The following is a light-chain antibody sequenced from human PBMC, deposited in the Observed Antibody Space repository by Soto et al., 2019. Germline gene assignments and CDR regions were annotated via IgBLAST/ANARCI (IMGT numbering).Light chain of an antibody. CDR3: QQSYSSPLT. V-gene: IGKV3D-15*01. CDR1: QSISSN. J-gene: IGKJ1*01. CDR2: DAS. Sequence: EIVMTQSPATLSLSPGERATLSCRASQSISSNLAWYQQKPGQAPRLLIYDASIRATGVPARVSGSRSGTDFTLTISSLQPEDFATYYCQQSYSSPLTFGQGTKVDI.